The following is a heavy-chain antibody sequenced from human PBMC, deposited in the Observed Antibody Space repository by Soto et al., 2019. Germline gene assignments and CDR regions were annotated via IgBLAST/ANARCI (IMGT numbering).Heavy chain of an antibody. V-gene: IGHV1-2*02. CDR1: GYTFTGCY. CDR2: INPNSGGP. CDR3: ARDYWSGDRYYYGMDV. Sequence: ASVKVSCKASGYTFTGCYIHWVRQAPGQRLEWMGYINPNSGGPNYAQKFQGRVTMTRDTSISTAYMELSRLRSDDTAVYFCARDYWSGDRYYYGMDVWGQGTTVTVSS. J-gene: IGHJ6*02. D-gene: IGHD3-3*01.